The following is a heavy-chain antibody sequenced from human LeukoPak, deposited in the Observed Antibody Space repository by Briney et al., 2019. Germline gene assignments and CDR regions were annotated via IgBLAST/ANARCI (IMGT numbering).Heavy chain of an antibody. CDR3: ARSYGSGNYFDS. J-gene: IGHJ4*02. V-gene: IGHV4-59*01. Sequence: PSETLSLTCTVSGGSINNYYWSWIRQPPGKGLEWIGYISYSGSTDYNPSLKSRVTLSVHTSKNQFSLKMDSVTAADTAVYYCARSYGSGNYFDSWGQGTLVTVSS. D-gene: IGHD3-10*01. CDR2: ISYSGST. CDR1: GGSINNYY.